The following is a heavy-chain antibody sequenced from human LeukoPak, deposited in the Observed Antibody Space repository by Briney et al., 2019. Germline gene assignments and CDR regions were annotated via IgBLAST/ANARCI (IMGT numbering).Heavy chain of an antibody. D-gene: IGHD3-3*01. J-gene: IGHJ4*02. CDR3: ARDVVDFWSGYSHYFDY. CDR1: GFTFSTSG. V-gene: IGHV3-21*04. CDR2: ISSSAGST. Sequence: PGGSLRLSCEASGFTFSTSGMNWVRQTPEKGLEWVASISSSAGSTYYADSVKGRFTISRDNAKNSLYLQMNSLRAEDTAVYYCARDVVDFWSGYSHYFDYWGQGTLVTVSS.